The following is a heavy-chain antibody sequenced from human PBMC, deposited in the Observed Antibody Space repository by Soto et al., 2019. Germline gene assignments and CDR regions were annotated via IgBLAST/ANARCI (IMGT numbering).Heavy chain of an antibody. J-gene: IGHJ6*02. CDR2: IYPGDSDT. V-gene: IGHV5-51*01. D-gene: IGHD1-7*01. Sequence: EVQLVQSGAEVKKPGESLKISCKGSGYSFTSYWIGWVRQMPGKGLEWMGIIYPGDSDTRYSPSFQGQVTISADKSISTAYLQWSSLKASDTAMYYCARLAVYNWNYPHGYYYYGMDVWGQGTTVTVSS. CDR1: GYSFTSYW. CDR3: ARLAVYNWNYPHGYYYYGMDV.